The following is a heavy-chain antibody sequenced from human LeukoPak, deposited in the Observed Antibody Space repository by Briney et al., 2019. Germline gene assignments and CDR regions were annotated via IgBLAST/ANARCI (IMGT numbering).Heavy chain of an antibody. J-gene: IGHJ4*02. Sequence: GGSLRLSCAASGFTFSSYSMNWVRQAPGKGLEWVSFISSSSSTIYYADSVKGRFTISRDNAKNSLYLQMNSLRAEDTAVYYCARDRGGGYSAIDYWGQGTLVTVSS. CDR3: ARDRGGGYSAIDY. CDR1: GFTFSSYS. CDR2: ISSSSSTI. V-gene: IGHV3-48*04. D-gene: IGHD1-26*01.